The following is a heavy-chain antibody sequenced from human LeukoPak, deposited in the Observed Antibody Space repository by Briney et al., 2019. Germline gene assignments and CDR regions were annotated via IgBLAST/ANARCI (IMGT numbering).Heavy chain of an antibody. CDR3: ATVGAVAGKYYFDY. Sequence: PSETLSLTCAVYGGSFSGYYWSWIRQPPGKGLEWIGEINHSGSTNYNPSLKSRVTISADTSKNQFSLKLSSVTAADTAVYYCATVGAVAGKYYFDYWGQGTLVTVSS. D-gene: IGHD6-19*01. V-gene: IGHV4-34*01. J-gene: IGHJ4*02. CDR2: INHSGST. CDR1: GGSFSGYY.